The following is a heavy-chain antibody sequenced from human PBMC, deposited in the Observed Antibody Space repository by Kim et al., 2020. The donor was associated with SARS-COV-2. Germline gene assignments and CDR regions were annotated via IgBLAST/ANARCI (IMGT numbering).Heavy chain of an antibody. CDR1: GFTFSSYA. CDR2: ISGSGGST. Sequence: GGSLRLSCAASGFTFSSYAMSWVRQAPGKGLEWVSAISGSGGSTYYADSVKGRFTISRDNSKNTLYLQMNSLRAEDTAVYYCAKVGPIWFGDPRYYYYGMDVWGQGTTVTVSS. D-gene: IGHD3-10*01. V-gene: IGHV3-23*01. CDR3: AKVGPIWFGDPRYYYYGMDV. J-gene: IGHJ6*02.